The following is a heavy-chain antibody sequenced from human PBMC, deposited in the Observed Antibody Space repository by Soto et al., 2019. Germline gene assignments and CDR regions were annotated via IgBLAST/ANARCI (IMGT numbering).Heavy chain of an antibody. CDR2: IDPSDSYT. Sequence: LGESLKISCKGSGYSFTSYWISWVRQMPGKGLEWMGRIDPSDSYTNYSPSFQGHVTISADKSISTAYLQWSSLKASDTAMYYCARIAAAYYYYYGMDVWGQGTTVTVSS. J-gene: IGHJ6*02. CDR1: GYSFTSYW. CDR3: ARIAAAYYYYYGMDV. D-gene: IGHD6-13*01. V-gene: IGHV5-10-1*01.